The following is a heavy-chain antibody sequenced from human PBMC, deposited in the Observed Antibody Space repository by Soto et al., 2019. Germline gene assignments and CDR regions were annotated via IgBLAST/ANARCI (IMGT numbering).Heavy chain of an antibody. CDR3: AIEPYTAFWSAYYYFDY. CDR1: GFTFGSHA. V-gene: IGHV3-23*01. J-gene: IGHJ4*02. CDR2: ISGSGGSA. D-gene: IGHD3-3*01. Sequence: EVQLLESGGGLVQPGGSLRLSCAASGFTFGSHAMIWVRQAPGKGLEWVSAISGSGGSAYYADSVKGRFTISRDNSINSLYLQMTSLRAEDTALYYCAIEPYTAFWSAYYYFDYWGQGTLVTVSS.